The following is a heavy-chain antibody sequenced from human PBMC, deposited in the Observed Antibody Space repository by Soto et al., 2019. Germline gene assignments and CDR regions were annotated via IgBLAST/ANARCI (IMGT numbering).Heavy chain of an antibody. D-gene: IGHD1-20*01. Sequence: SGPTLVNPTETLTLTCTFSGFSITSPGMSVSWIRQPPGRALEWLALIERDDDDKYYSTSLKTRLTISKDTRKNQVVLTMANMDPADTAPYYCARSIRGPRKFNGMDVWGQGTTVTVSS. J-gene: IGHJ6*02. V-gene: IGHV2-70*13. CDR1: GFSITSPGMS. CDR3: ARSIRGPRKFNGMDV. CDR2: IERDDDDK.